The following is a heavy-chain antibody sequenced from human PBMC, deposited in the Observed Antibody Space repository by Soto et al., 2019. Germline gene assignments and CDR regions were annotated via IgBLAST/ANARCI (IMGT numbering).Heavy chain of an antibody. D-gene: IGHD6-13*01. Sequence: SETLSLTCTVSGGSISSYYWSWIRQPPGKGLEWIGYIYYSGSTNYNPSLKSRVTISVDTSTSTAYMELSSLRSEDTAVYYCARADPSSWESYYYYGMDVWGQGTTVTVSS. V-gene: IGHV4-59*01. J-gene: IGHJ6*02. CDR1: GGSISSYY. CDR3: ARADPSSWESYYYYGMDV. CDR2: IYYSGST.